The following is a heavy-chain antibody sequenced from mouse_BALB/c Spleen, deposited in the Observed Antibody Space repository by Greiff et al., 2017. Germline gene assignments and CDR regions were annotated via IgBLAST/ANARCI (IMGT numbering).Heavy chain of an antibody. Sequence: VQGVESGPGLVAPSQSLSITCTVSGFSLTSYGVHWVRQPPGKGLEWLGVIWAGGSTNYNSALMSRLSISKDNSKSQVFLKMNSLQTDDTAMYYCARDLPNCLDYWGQGTTLTVSS. D-gene: IGHD5-5*01. J-gene: IGHJ2*01. CDR2: IWAGGST. CDR3: ARDLPNCLDY. CDR1: GFSLTSYG. V-gene: IGHV2-9*02.